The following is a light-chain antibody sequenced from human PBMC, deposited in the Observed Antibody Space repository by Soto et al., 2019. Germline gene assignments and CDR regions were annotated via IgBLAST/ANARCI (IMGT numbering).Light chain of an antibody. CDR3: QQYNNWPPIN. CDR2: DAS. CDR1: QSIRSL. J-gene: IGKJ5*01. V-gene: IGKV1-5*01. Sequence: DIQMTQSPSTLSESVGDRVTITCRASQSIRSLLAWYQQKPGKAPKVLIYDASSLGSGVPSRFSGSGSGTEYTLTISSLQSEDFAVYYCQQYNNWPPINFGQGTRLEIK.